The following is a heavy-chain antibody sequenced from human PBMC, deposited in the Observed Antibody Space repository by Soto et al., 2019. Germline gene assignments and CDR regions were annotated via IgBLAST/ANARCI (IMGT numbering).Heavy chain of an antibody. CDR1: GFTFSSYW. CDR2: IKQDGSEK. CDR3: ARDNLNGDSSGWYEYFDY. Sequence: PGGSLRLSCAASGFTFSSYWMSWVRQAPGKGLEWVANIKQDGSEKYYVDSVKGRFTISRDNAKNSLYLQMNSLRAEDTAVYYCARDNLNGDSSGWYEYFDYWGQGPLVTVSS. D-gene: IGHD6-19*01. J-gene: IGHJ4*02. V-gene: IGHV3-7*01.